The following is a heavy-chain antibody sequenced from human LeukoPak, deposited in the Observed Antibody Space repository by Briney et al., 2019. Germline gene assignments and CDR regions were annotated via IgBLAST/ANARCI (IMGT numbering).Heavy chain of an antibody. CDR3: AGTYYYDSSGYYPAFDY. V-gene: IGHV1-3*01. J-gene: IGHJ4*02. Sequence: ASVKVPCKAPGYSFTDYAMHWVRQAPGQRLEWMGWINAANGSTKYSQKFQGRVTITRDTSASRAYMELSSLRSEDTAVYYCAGTYYYDSSGYYPAFDYWGQGTLVTVSS. CDR2: INAANGST. D-gene: IGHD3-22*01. CDR1: GYSFTDYA.